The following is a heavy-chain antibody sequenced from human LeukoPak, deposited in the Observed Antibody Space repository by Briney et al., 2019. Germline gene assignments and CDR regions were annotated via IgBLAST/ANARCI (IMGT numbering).Heavy chain of an antibody. D-gene: IGHD2-15*01. V-gene: IGHV3-23*01. CDR3: AVRTRSDYLDY. J-gene: IGHJ4*02. Sequence: GGSLRLSCAASGFTFSSYAMSWVRQAPGRGLEWVSAISGSGSSTNYAESVKGRFTISRDNSKNTLYLQMNSLRAEDTAVYYCAVRTRSDYLDYWGQGTLVTVSS. CDR1: GFTFSSYA. CDR2: ISGSGSST.